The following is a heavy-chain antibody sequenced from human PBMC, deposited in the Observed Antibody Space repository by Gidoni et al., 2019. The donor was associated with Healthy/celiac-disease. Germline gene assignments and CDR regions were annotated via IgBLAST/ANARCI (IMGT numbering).Heavy chain of an antibody. Sequence: EVQLVESGGGLVKPGGSLRLSCAASGFTFSSYTMNWVRQAPGKGLEWVSSISSSSSYIYYADSVKGRFTISSDNAKNSLYLQMTSLRAEDTAVYYCARSPLSDCSGGSCYSHWYFDLWGRGTLVTVSS. CDR2: ISSSSSYI. D-gene: IGHD2-15*01. CDR1: GFTFSSYT. CDR3: ARSPLSDCSGGSCYSHWYFDL. V-gene: IGHV3-21*01. J-gene: IGHJ2*01.